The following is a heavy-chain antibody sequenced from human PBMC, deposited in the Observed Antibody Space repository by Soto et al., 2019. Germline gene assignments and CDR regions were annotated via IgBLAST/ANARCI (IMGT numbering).Heavy chain of an antibody. D-gene: IGHD2-15*01. CDR1: GDSISSVDYF. J-gene: IGHJ5*01. CDR3: ARGRYCLAGRCFPNWFDS. Sequence: SETLSLTCSVSGDSISSVDYFWAWIRQPPGQALEYIGYIYKSATTYYNPSFESRVAISLDTSKSQFSLNVTSVTAADTAVYFCARGRYCLAGRCFPNWFDSWGQGTLVTV. V-gene: IGHV4-30-4*01. CDR2: IYKSATT.